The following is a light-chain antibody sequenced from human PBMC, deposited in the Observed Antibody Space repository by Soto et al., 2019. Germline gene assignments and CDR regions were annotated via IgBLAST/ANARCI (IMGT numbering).Light chain of an antibody. CDR3: XXRSR. CDR1: QSVSSY. J-gene: IGKJ4*02. Sequence: EIVLTQSPATLSLSPGERATLSCRASQSVSSYLAWYQQKPGQAPRLLIYDASNRATGIPARFSGSGSGTDFXXXXXXLEPEDFAVYYXXXRSRFGGX. CDR2: DAS. V-gene: IGKV3-11*01.